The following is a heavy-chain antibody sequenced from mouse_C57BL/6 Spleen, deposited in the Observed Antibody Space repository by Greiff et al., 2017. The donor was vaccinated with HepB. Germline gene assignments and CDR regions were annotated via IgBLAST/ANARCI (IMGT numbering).Heavy chain of an antibody. V-gene: IGHV7-3*01. J-gene: IGHJ2*01. Sequence: DVMLVESGGGLVQPGGSLSLSCAASGFTFTAYYMSWVRQPPGKALEWLGFIRNKANGYTTEYSASVKGRFTISRDNSQSILYLQMNALRAEDSATYYCARYYDYDDYFDYWGQGTTLTVSS. D-gene: IGHD2-4*01. CDR2: IRNKANGYTT. CDR3: ARYYDYDDYFDY. CDR1: GFTFTAYY.